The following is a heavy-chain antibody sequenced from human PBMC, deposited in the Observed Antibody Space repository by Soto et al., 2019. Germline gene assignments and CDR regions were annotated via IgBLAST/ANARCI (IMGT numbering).Heavy chain of an antibody. CDR2: IWYDGSNK. CDR1: GFTFSSYC. Sequence: GGSLRLSCAASGFTFSSYCMHWVRQAPGKGLEWVAVIWYDGSNKYYADSVKGRFTISRDNSKNTLYLQMNSLRAEDTAVYYCAREYSGYDFNNLVDYWGQGTLVTVSS. CDR3: AREYSGYDFNNLVDY. J-gene: IGHJ4*02. V-gene: IGHV3-33*01. D-gene: IGHD5-12*01.